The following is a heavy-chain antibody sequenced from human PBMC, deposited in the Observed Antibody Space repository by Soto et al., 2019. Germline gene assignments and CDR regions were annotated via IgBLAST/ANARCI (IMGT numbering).Heavy chain of an antibody. D-gene: IGHD3-16*01. CDR2: IYWDDDK. J-gene: IGHJ3*02. V-gene: IGHV2-5*02. CDR3: AHRRTMITFGGVISHDAFDI. CDR1: GFSLSTSGVG. Sequence: QITLKESGPTLVKPTQTLTLTCTFSGFSLSTSGVGVGWIRQPPGKALEWLALIYWDDDKRYSPSLKSRLTITKDTSKNQVVLTMTNMDPVDTATYYCAHRRTMITFGGVISHDAFDIWGQGTMVTVSS.